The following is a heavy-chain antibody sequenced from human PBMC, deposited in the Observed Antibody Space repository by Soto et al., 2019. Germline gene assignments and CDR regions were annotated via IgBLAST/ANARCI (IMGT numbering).Heavy chain of an antibody. CDR1: GYTFTTYD. V-gene: IGHV1-8*01. CDR2: MNPNSGNA. CDR3: ARGWGRWPNEKPGDY. Sequence: QVQLVQSGAEVKKPGASVIVSCKASGYTFTTYDINWVRQATGQGLEWMGWMNPNSGNAGYAHQFQGRVTMTRNTAISTVYMEVNSLTSEDTAVYYCARGWGRWPNEKPGDYWGQGTLVTVSS. D-gene: IGHD3-16*01. J-gene: IGHJ4*02.